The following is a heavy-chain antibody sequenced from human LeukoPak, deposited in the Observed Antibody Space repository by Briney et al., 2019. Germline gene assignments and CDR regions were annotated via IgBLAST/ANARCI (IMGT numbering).Heavy chain of an antibody. CDR1: GYTFTSYD. V-gene: IGHV1-8*01. J-gene: IGHJ5*02. D-gene: IGHD3-10*01. CDR2: MNPNSGNT. CDR3: ARGYGSGSYFFDWFDP. Sequence: ASVKVSCKASGYTFTSYDINWVRQATGQGLEWMGWMNPNSGNTGYAQKFQGRVTMTRNTSISTAYMELSSLRSEDTAVYYCARGYGSGSYFFDWFDPWGQGTLVTVSS.